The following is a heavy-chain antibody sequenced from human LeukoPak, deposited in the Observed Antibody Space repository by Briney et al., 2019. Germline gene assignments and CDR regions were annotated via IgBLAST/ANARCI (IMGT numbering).Heavy chain of an antibody. J-gene: IGHJ3*02. V-gene: IGHV4-38-2*02. D-gene: IGHD3-9*01. CDR3: ARLYDILTGYYQDAFDI. CDR2: VYHSGSP. Sequence: SETLSLTCTVSGRSIGSYSWSWIRQPPRKGLEWIGSVYHSGSPYYNPSLKSRVTISVDTSNNQFSLKLSSVTAEDTAVYYCARLYDILTGYYQDAFDIWGQGTMVTVSS. CDR1: GRSIGSYS.